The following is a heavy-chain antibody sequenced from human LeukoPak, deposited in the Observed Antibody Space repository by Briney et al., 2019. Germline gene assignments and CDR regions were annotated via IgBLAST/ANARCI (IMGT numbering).Heavy chain of an antibody. CDR1: GGSFSGYY. D-gene: IGHD6-6*01. Sequence: PSETLSLTCAVYGGSFSGYYWSWIRQPPGKGLEWIGYIYYSGSTNYNPSLKSRVTISVGTSKNQFSLKLSSVTAADTAVYYCARAGSSSSAYYYYMDVWGKGTTVTVSS. J-gene: IGHJ6*03. CDR2: IYYSGST. CDR3: ARAGSSSSAYYYYMDV. V-gene: IGHV4-59*01.